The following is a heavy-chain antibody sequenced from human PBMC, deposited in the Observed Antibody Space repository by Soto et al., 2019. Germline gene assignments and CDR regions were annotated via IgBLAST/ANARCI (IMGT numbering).Heavy chain of an antibody. D-gene: IGHD6-19*01. Sequence: ASVKVSCKASAYTFTSYAMHWVRQAPGQRLEWMGWINAGNGNTKYSQKFQGRVTITRDTSASTAYMELSSLRSEDTAVYYCAREGEQWLVLDAFDIWGQGTMVTVSS. CDR2: INAGNGNT. J-gene: IGHJ3*02. V-gene: IGHV1-3*01. CDR3: AREGEQWLVLDAFDI. CDR1: AYTFTSYA.